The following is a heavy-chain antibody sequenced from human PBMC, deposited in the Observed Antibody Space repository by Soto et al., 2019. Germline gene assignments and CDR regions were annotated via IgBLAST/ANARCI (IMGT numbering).Heavy chain of an antibody. J-gene: IGHJ6*02. D-gene: IGHD6-19*01. CDR2: IRRKANSYTT. CDR1: GLIFSDYH. CDR3: AMLGGWSGGSNDMDV. Sequence: EVQLVESGGGLVQPGGSLRLSCAASGLIFSDYHMYWVRQAPGKGLEWVGRIRRKANSYTTEYAASVKGRFTISTDDSKYSLYFQMTSLKAEDTAVYYCAMLGGWSGGSNDMDVWGQGTTVTVSS. V-gene: IGHV3-72*01.